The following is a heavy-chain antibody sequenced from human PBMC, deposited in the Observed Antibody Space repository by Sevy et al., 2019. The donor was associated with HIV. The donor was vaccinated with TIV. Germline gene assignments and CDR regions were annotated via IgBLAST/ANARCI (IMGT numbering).Heavy chain of an antibody. CDR2: IYTSGST. J-gene: IGHJ3*02. CDR1: GGSISSYY. CDR3: ARGGGLAVAGPGAFDI. D-gene: IGHD6-19*01. V-gene: IGHV4-4*07. Sequence: SETLSLTCTVSGGSISSYYWSWIRQPAGKGLEWIGRIYTSGSTNYNPSLKSRVTMSVGTSKNQFSLKLSSVTAADTAVYYCARGGGLAVAGPGAFDIWGQGTMVTVSS.